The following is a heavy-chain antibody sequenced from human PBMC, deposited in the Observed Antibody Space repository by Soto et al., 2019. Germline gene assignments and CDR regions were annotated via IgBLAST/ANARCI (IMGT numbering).Heavy chain of an antibody. Sequence: GGSLRLSCAASRFTLSSYAMHWVRQAPGKGLEWVAVSSYGGSNKYYADSVKGRFTISRDNSKNTLYLQMNSLSAEDTAVYYCARGSSVVITHFDYWGQGTLVTVSS. D-gene: IGHD3-22*01. CDR2: SSYGGSNK. CDR1: RFTLSSYA. J-gene: IGHJ4*02. CDR3: ARGSSVVITHFDY. V-gene: IGHV3-30-3*01.